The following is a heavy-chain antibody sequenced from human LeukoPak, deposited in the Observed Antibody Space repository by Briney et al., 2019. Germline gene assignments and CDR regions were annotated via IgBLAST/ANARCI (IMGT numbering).Heavy chain of an antibody. J-gene: IGHJ3*02. D-gene: IGHD2-2*01. Sequence: ASVKVSCKAPGYTFTSYGISWVRQAPGQGLEWMGWISAYNGNTNYAQKLQGRATMTTDTSTSTAYMELRSLRSDDTAVYYCARGDIVVVPAAIGEDAFDIWGQGTMVTVSS. V-gene: IGHV1-18*01. CDR1: GYTFTSYG. CDR2: ISAYNGNT. CDR3: ARGDIVVVPAAIGEDAFDI.